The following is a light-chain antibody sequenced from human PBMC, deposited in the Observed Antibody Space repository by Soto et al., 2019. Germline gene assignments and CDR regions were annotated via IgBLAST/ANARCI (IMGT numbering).Light chain of an antibody. CDR1: QSISSW. V-gene: IGKV1-5*03. CDR2: KAS. J-gene: IGKJ2*01. Sequence: DIQMTQSPSTLSASVGDRVTITCRASQSISSWLAWYQQKPGKAPKLLLYKASSLESGVPSRFSGSGSGTEFPLTISSLEPYDFATYSCQQYNSYLYTFGQGTKLEIK. CDR3: QQYNSYLYT.